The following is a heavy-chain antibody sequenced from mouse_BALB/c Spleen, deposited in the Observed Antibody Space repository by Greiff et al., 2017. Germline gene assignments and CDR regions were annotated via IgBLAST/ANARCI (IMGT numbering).Heavy chain of an antibody. J-gene: IGHJ3*01. CDR1: GFSLTSYG. D-gene: IGHD3-1*01. Sequence: VKLMESGPGLVAPSQSLSITCTVSGFSLTSYGVHWVRQPPGKGLEWLGVIWAGGSTNYNSALMYRLSISKDNSKSQVFLKMNSLQTDDTAMYYCARGHLAYWGQGTLVTVSA. CDR2: IWAGGST. CDR3: ARGHLAY. V-gene: IGHV2-9*02.